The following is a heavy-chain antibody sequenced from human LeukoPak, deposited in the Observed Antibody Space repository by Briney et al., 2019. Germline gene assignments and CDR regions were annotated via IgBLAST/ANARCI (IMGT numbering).Heavy chain of an antibody. CDR1: GFTFSSYG. CDR3: AKGYSYGEGSIDY. D-gene: IGHD5-18*01. V-gene: IGHV3-30*18. Sequence: GGSLRLSCAASGFTFSSYGMHWARQAPGKGLEWVAVISYDGSNKYYADSVKGRFTISRDNSKNTLYLQMNSLRAEDTAVYYCAKGYSYGEGSIDYWGQGTLVTVSS. J-gene: IGHJ4*02. CDR2: ISYDGSNK.